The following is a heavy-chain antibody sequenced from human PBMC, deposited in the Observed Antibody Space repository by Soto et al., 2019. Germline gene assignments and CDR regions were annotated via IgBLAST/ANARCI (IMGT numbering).Heavy chain of an antibody. CDR1: GYNFAVYW. J-gene: IGHJ3*02. Sequence: GESLKISCKGSGYNFAVYWIGWVRQMPGKGLEWVGMIYPGDSDTRYGPSFQGQVTISVDKSISTAYLQWSSLKASDTAMYYCARGWKVAGDAFDIWGQGTMVTVSS. CDR3: ARGWKVAGDAFDI. V-gene: IGHV5-51*01. CDR2: IYPGDSDT. D-gene: IGHD1-1*01.